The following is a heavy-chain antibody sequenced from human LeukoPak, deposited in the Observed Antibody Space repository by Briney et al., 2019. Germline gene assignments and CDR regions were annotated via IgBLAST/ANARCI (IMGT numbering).Heavy chain of an antibody. CDR1: GYTFTGYY. Sequence: ASVKVSCKASGYTFTGYYMHWVRQAPGQGLEWMGWINPNSGNTAYAQKFQGRLAMTRNTAISTAYMELSGLRSEDTAVYYCAKVSNSWYNYFDFWGQGALVTVSS. V-gene: IGHV1-8*02. D-gene: IGHD6-13*01. J-gene: IGHJ4*02. CDR3: AKVSNSWYNYFDF. CDR2: INPNSGNT.